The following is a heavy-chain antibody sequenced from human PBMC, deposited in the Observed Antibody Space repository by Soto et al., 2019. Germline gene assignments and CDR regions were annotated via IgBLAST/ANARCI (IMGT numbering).Heavy chain of an antibody. CDR3: ARVNDHYYYFGMDV. V-gene: IGHV4-59*01. CDR1: GGSISSYY. D-gene: IGHD1-1*01. Sequence: QVQLQESGPGLVKPSETLSLTCTVSGGSISSYYWSWIRQHPGKGLEWIGYIYYSGSTNYNPSLKSRVTISVDTSKNQFSLKLSSVTAADTAVYYCARVNDHYYYFGMDVWGQGTTVTVSS. J-gene: IGHJ6*02. CDR2: IYYSGST.